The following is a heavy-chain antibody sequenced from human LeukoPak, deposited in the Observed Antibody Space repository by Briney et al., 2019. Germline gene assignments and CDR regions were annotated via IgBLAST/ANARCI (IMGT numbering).Heavy chain of an antibody. CDR2: ISGSGGST. V-gene: IGHV3-23*01. D-gene: IGHD3-22*01. CDR3: AKDISYYYDSSGYYPY. Sequence: GGSLRLSCAASGFTFSSYAMSWVRQAPGKGLEWVSAISGSGGSTYYADSVKGRFTISRDNSENTLYLQMNSLRAEDTAVYYYAKDISYYYDSSGYYPYWGQGTLVTVSS. J-gene: IGHJ4*02. CDR1: GFTFSSYA.